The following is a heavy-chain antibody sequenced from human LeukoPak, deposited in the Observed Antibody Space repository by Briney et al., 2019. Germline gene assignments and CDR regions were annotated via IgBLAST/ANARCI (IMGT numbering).Heavy chain of an antibody. Sequence: SETLSLTCTVSGYSISSGYYWGWIRQPPGKGLEWIGSMYHSGSTYYNPSLKSRVTISVDTSKNQFSLKLTSVTAADTAVYYCARELDNCGGGCYLDYWGQGTLVTVSS. CDR2: MYHSGST. V-gene: IGHV4-38-2*02. CDR3: ARELDNCGGGCYLDY. D-gene: IGHD2-21*02. J-gene: IGHJ4*02. CDR1: GYSISSGYY.